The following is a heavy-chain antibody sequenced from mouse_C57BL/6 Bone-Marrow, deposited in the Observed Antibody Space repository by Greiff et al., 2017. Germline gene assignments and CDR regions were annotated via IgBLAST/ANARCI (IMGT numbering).Heavy chain of an antibody. Sequence: QVQLQQPGAELVKPGASVKMSCKASGYTFTSYWITWVKQRPGQGLEWIGDIYPGSGSTNYNEKFKSKATLTLDTSSSTAYMQLSSLTSEDSAVYYCARGFYHEDWGQGTTLTVSS. CDR2: IYPGSGST. J-gene: IGHJ2*01. D-gene: IGHD1-1*01. V-gene: IGHV1-55*01. CDR1: GYTFTSYW. CDR3: ARGFYHED.